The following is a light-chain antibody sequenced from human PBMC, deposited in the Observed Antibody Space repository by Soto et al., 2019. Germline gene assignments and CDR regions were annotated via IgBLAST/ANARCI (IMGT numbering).Light chain of an antibody. V-gene: IGKV3-15*01. CDR1: QSVSSN. Sequence: MTQSPSTLSVSPGERATLSCRASQSVSSNLAWYQQKPGQAPRLLIYGASSRAAGIPARFSGSGSGTEFTLTISSLQSEDFAVYYCQQYNKWPPRTFGQGTKVDIK. CDR2: GAS. J-gene: IGKJ1*01. CDR3: QQYNKWPPRT.